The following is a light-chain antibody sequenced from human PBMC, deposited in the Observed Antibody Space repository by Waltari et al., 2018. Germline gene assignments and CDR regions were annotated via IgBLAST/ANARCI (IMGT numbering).Light chain of an antibody. Sequence: QSALTQPASVSGSPGQSITISCPATSRYVGAYHLVSWHQQHPGKAPQLIIYEVSNRPSGVSNRFSGSKSGNTASLTISGLQAEDEADYYCTSYITTRGDWVFGGGTKLTVL. J-gene: IGLJ3*02. V-gene: IGLV2-14*03. CDR3: TSYITTRGDWV. CDR1: SRYVGAYHL. CDR2: EVS.